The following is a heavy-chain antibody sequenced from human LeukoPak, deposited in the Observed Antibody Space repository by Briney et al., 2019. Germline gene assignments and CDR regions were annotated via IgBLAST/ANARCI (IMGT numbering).Heavy chain of an antibody. J-gene: IGHJ4*02. CDR3: ARESEQQLVPTLDY. Sequence: SVRVSCKASGGTFSSYAISWVRQAPGQGLEWMGRIIPILGIANYAQKFQGRVTITADKSTSTAYMELSSLRSEDTAVYYCARESEQQLVPTLDYWGQGTLVTVSS. V-gene: IGHV1-69*04. CDR2: IIPILGIA. D-gene: IGHD6-13*01. CDR1: GGTFSSYA.